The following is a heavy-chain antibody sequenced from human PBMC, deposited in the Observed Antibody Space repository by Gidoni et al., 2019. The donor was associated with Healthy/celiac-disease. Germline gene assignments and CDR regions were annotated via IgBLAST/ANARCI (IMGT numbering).Heavy chain of an antibody. J-gene: IGHJ4*02. CDR2: IKSKTDGGTT. D-gene: IGHD5-12*01. Sequence: EVQLVESGGGLVKPGGSLRLSCAASGFTFSNAWMSWVRQAPGKGLEWVGRIKSKTDGGTTDYAAPVKGRFTISRDDSKNTLYLQMNSLKTEDTAVYYCTACYDWEDYFDYWGQGTLVTVSS. V-gene: IGHV3-15*01. CDR3: TACYDWEDYFDY. CDR1: GFTFSNAW.